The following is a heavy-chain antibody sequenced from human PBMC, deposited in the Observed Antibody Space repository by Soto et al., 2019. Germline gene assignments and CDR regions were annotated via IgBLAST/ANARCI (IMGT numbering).Heavy chain of an antibody. CDR3: ARPVEMATISRSYLFY. CDR2: IIPIFGTA. V-gene: IGHV1-69*13. CDR1: GGTFSNYA. Sequence: SVKVSCKASGGTFSNYAINWVRQAPGQGLEWMGGIIPIFGTANYAQKFQGRVTITADESTSTAYLDLSSLRSEDTAVYYCARPVEMATISRSYLFYWGQGTLVTV. D-gene: IGHD5-12*01. J-gene: IGHJ4*02.